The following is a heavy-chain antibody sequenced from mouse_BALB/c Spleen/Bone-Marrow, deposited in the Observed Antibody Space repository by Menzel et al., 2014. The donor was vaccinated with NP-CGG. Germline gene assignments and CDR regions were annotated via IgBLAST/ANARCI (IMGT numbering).Heavy chain of an antibody. D-gene: IGHD1-1*01. CDR3: ASYYYGSSGFAY. J-gene: IGHJ3*01. V-gene: IGHV14-3*02. Sequence: VQLQQSGAELVKLGASVKLSCTASGFNIKDTYMHWVKQRPEQGLGWIGRIDPANGNTKYDPKFQGKATITADTSSNTAYLQLSSLTSEDTAVYYCASYYYGSSGFAYWGQGTLVTVSA. CDR2: IDPANGNT. CDR1: GFNIKDTY.